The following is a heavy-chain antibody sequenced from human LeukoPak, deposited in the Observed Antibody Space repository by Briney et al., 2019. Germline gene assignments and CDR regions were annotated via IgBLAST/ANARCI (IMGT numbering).Heavy chain of an antibody. CDR2: IYYSGST. V-gene: IGHV4-59*01. J-gene: IGHJ6*03. CDR1: GGSISSYY. D-gene: IGHD6-13*01. Sequence: SETLSLTCTVSGGSISSYYWSWIRQPPGKGLEWIGYIYYSGSTNYNPSLKSRVTISVDTSKNQFSLKLSSVTAADTAVYYCAREGPLDSSSWYYYYYMDVWGKGTTVTVSS. CDR3: AREGPLDSSSWYYYYYMDV.